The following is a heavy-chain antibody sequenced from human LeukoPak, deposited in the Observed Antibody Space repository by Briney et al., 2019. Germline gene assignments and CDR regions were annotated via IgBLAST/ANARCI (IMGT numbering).Heavy chain of an antibody. Sequence: KPSETLSLTCTASGGSISSSSYYWGWIRQPPGTGLEWIGSIYYSGSTYYNPSLKSRVTISVDTSKNQFSLKLSSVTAADTAVYYCARVWFGDTYYFDYWGQGTLVTVSS. CDR1: GGSISSSSYY. V-gene: IGHV4-39*01. D-gene: IGHD3-10*01. CDR3: ARVWFGDTYYFDY. CDR2: IYYSGST. J-gene: IGHJ4*02.